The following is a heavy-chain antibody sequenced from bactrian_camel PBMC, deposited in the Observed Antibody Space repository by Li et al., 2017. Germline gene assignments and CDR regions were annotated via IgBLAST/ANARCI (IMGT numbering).Heavy chain of an antibody. Sequence: HVQLVESGGGLVQPGGSLRLSCVGSGFTFSRYYMSWVRQAPGKGLEWVSAINSGGSSTFYADSVKGRFTISRDNAKNTLYLQLSSLKTEDMAMYYCANTVAGSPYYWGQGTQVTVS. J-gene: IGHJ4*01. CDR3: ANTVAGSPYY. D-gene: IGHD6*01. CDR1: GFTFSRYY. CDR2: INSGGSST. V-gene: IGHV3S1*01.